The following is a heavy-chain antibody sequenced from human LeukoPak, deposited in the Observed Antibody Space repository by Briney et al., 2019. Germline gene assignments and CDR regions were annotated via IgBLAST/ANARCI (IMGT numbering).Heavy chain of an antibody. J-gene: IGHJ6*02. D-gene: IGHD5-18*01. V-gene: IGHV3-23*01. CDR3: ANTPGVDTAMVTGAYYYYGMDV. CDR1: GFTFSSYA. Sequence: PGGSLRPSCAASGFTFSSYAMSWVRQAPGKGLEWVSAISGSGGSTYYADSVKGRFTISRDNSKNTLYLQMNSLRAEDTAVYYCANTPGVDTAMVTGAYYYYGMDVWGQGTTVTVSS. CDR2: ISGSGGST.